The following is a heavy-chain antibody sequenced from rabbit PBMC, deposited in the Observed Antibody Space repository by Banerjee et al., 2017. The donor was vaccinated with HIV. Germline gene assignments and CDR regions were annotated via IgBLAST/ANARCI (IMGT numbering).Heavy chain of an antibody. CDR1: GLDFSSSYW. CDR3: ARHWNL. V-gene: IGHV1S45*01. D-gene: IGHD7-1*01. J-gene: IGHJ4*01. Sequence: QEQLVEYGGDLVQPEGSLTLTCKASGLDFSSSYWICWVRQAPGKGLEWIACIASGDGGTWYASWAKGRFTISKTSSTTVTLQMTSLTAADTATYFCARHWNLWGQGTLVTVS. CDR2: IASGDGGT.